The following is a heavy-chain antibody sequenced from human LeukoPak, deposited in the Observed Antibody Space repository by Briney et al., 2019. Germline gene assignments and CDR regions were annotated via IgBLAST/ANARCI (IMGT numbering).Heavy chain of an antibody. V-gene: IGHV3-13*01. CDR2: IGTAGDT. CDR1: GFTFSSYD. J-gene: IGHJ6*03. D-gene: IGHD6-13*01. Sequence: GGSLRPSCAASGFTFSSYDMHWVRQATGKGLEWVSAIGTAGDTYYPGSVKGRFTISRENAKNSLYLQMNSLRAGDTAVYYCARAYNHGYSSSRWRYYYYMDVWGKGTTVTVSS. CDR3: ARAYNHGYSSSRWRYYYYMDV.